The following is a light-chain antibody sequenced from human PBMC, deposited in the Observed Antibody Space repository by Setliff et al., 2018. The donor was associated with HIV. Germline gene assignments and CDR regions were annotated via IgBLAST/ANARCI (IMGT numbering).Light chain of an antibody. CDR2: QAS. J-gene: IGLJ1*01. CDR1: SGDVGRYNL. V-gene: IGLV2-14*02. CDR3: SSYTSSNTLYFYV. Sequence: QSVLTQPASVSGSPGQSTTISCTGTSGDVGRYNLVSWYQQQPGKPPKLMIYQASKRPSGVSNRFSGSKSGNTASLTISGLQAEDEADYYCSSYTSSNTLYFYVFGTGTKVTVL.